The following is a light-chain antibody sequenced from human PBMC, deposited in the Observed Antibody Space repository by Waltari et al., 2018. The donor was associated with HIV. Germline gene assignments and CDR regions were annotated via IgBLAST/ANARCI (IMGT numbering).Light chain of an antibody. CDR1: SSNIGNDF. J-gene: IGLJ2*01. Sequence: QSVLTQPPSVSAAPGQKVAISCSVSSSNIGNDFVSWYQHVPGSAPKLLIYDNDKRPSGIPDRFSGSKSGTSATLDITGLQTGDRADYYCGTWDRTMDGVGFGGGTKLTVL. V-gene: IGLV1-51*01. CDR3: GTWDRTMDGVG. CDR2: DND.